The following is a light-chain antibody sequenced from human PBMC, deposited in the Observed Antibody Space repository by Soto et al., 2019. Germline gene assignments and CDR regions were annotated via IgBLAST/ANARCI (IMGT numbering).Light chain of an antibody. V-gene: IGKV1-39*01. CDR1: QNIKIY. CDR2: GES. J-gene: IGKJ1*01. CDR3: QQSFSFPWT. Sequence: DIHMTQSPSSLSASVGERVTITCRPRQNIKIYLNWYQQKPGKAPQLLIYGESSLQSGVPSRFTGSGAGADFSLNINGLQPEYLANDYCQQSFSFPWTCGQETKIAIK.